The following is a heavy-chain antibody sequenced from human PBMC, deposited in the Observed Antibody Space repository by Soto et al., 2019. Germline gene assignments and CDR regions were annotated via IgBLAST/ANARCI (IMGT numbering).Heavy chain of an antibody. V-gene: IGHV3-23*01. CDR2: ISASGGLK. J-gene: IGHJ5*02. CDR3: ARGVGAPSGWLYP. CDR1: GFTLYNYA. D-gene: IGHD1-26*01. Sequence: PGGSLRLSCAASGFTLYNYAMTWVRQNPRKGLECVSGISASGGLKYYADSVQGRFTVSRDNSKNILYLQMDNLRDGDTALYYCARGVGAPSGWLYPWGQGTQVTVSS.